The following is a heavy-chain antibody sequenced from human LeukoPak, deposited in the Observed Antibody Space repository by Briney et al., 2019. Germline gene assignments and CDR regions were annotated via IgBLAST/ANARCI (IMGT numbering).Heavy chain of an antibody. CDR2: INPNSGAT. CDR3: ARGGDDISGYYGPRVWFDP. D-gene: IGHD3-22*01. Sequence: ASVKVSCKASGYTFTGYYTHWVRLAPGQGLEWMGWINPNSGATKYIQKIQGRVTMTRDTSINTAFMELRRLTSDDTAVYFCARGGDDISGYYGPRVWFDPWGQGTLVTVSS. V-gene: IGHV1-2*02. CDR1: GYTFTGYY. J-gene: IGHJ5*02.